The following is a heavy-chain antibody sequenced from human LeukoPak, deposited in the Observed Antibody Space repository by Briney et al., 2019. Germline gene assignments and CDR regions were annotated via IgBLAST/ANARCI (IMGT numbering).Heavy chain of an antibody. J-gene: IGHJ4*02. V-gene: IGHV1-8*02. CDR2: MNPNSGNT. D-gene: IGHD3-10*01. CDR3: ARVRYGSGSYLFDY. Sequence: ASVKVSCKASGYTFTGYYMHWVRQATGQGLEWMGWMNPNSGNTGYAQKFQGRVTMTRNTSISAAYMELSSLRSEDTAVYYCARVRYGSGSYLFDYWGQGTLVTVSS. CDR1: GYTFTGYY.